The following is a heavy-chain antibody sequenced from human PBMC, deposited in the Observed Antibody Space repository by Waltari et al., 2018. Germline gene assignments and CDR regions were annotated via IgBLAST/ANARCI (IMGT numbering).Heavy chain of an antibody. CDR2: INWNGGST. CDR1: GFTFDDYG. J-gene: IGHJ5*02. Sequence: EVQLVESGGGLVQPGRSLRLYCAASGFTFDDYGMSWVRHAPGKGLEWVSGINWNGGSTGYADSVKGRFTISRDNAKNSLYLQMNSLRAEDTALYYCARDTPWAVVSRGWFDPWGQGTLVTVSS. V-gene: IGHV3-20*04. D-gene: IGHD2-15*01. CDR3: ARDTPWAVVSRGWFDP.